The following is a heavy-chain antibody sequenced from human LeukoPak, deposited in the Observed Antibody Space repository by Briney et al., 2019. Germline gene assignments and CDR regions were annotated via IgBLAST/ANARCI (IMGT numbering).Heavy chain of an antibody. Sequence: ASVKVSCKASGYTFTSDDINWVRQGPGQGLEWMGWMNPNSGNTRYAQKFQGRVTMTRNTSISTAYMELSSLRSEDTAVYYCARGHKVRGVMIGYWGQGTLVTVSS. V-gene: IGHV1-8*01. CDR2: MNPNSGNT. D-gene: IGHD3-10*01. CDR1: GYTFTSDD. CDR3: ARGHKVRGVMIGY. J-gene: IGHJ4*02.